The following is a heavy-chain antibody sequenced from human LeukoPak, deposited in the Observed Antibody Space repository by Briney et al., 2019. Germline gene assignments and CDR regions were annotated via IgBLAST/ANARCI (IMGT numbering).Heavy chain of an antibody. V-gene: IGHV4-30-2*01. Sequence: SQTPSLTCAVSGGSISSGGYSWSWIRQPPGKGLEWIGYIYHSGSTYYNPSLKSRVTISVDRSKNQFSLKLSSVTAADTAVYYCARGDIVVVPAAPWAFDIWGQGTMVTVSS. D-gene: IGHD2-2*01. CDR3: ARGDIVVVPAAPWAFDI. CDR2: IYHSGST. CDR1: GGSISSGGYS. J-gene: IGHJ3*02.